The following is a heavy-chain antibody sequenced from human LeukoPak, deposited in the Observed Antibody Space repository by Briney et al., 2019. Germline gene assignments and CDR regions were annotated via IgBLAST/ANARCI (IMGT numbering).Heavy chain of an antibody. D-gene: IGHD3-10*01. CDR2: ISSRSSYI. V-gene: IGHV3-21*01. CDR3: ASMDGSGSWVDDYYYGMDV. CDR1: GFSFSSYS. J-gene: IGHJ6*02. Sequence: VGSLRLSCAASGFSFSSYSMNWVRQAPGKGLGRGSSISSRSSYIYYGDSVKGQFTISRENAKNSLSVQMKSMSAEDTAASYCASMDGSGSWVDDYYYGMDVWGQGTTVTVSS.